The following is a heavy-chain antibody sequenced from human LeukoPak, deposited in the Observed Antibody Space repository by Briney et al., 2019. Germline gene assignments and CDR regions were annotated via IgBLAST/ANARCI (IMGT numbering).Heavy chain of an antibody. J-gene: IGHJ4*02. D-gene: IGHD3-22*01. CDR1: GFTFSDYY. V-gene: IGHV3-11*01. CDR2: ISSSGSTI. CDR3: ARASIETYYYDSSGYVDY. Sequence: GGSLRLSCAASGFTFSDYYMSWIRQAPGKGLEWVSYISSSGSTIYYADSVKGRFTISRDNAKNSLYLQMNSLRAEDTAVYYSARASIETYYYDSSGYVDYWGQGTLVTVSS.